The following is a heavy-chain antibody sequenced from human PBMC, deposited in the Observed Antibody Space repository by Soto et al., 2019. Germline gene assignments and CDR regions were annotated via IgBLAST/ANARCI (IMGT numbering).Heavy chain of an antibody. J-gene: IGHJ4*02. V-gene: IGHV3-33*01. Sequence: QVQLVESGGGVVQPGRSLRLSCATSGFTFSSYGMRWVRQAPGKGMEWVAVIWYDGSNKYYADSVKGRFNISRDNSKNSLYLQRNSLRDEDTAVYYGARDPNCGDDCYSGDYWGKGTLVTFSS. CDR3: ARDPNCGDDCYSGDY. CDR2: IWYDGSNK. CDR1: GFTFSSYG. D-gene: IGHD2-21*02.